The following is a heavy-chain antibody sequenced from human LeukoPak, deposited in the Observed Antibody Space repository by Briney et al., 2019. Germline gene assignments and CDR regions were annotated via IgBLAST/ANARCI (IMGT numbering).Heavy chain of an antibody. J-gene: IGHJ4*02. CDR2: IYYSGST. V-gene: IGHV4-31*03. D-gene: IGHD5-12*01. CDR3: ARDRSGYDNISDY. CDR1: GGSISSGGYY. Sequence: SETLSLTCTVSGGSISSGGYYWSWIRQHPGKGLEWIGYIYYSGSTYYNPSLKSRVTISVDTSKNQFSLKLSSVTAADTAVYYCARDRSGYDNISDYWGQGILVTVSS.